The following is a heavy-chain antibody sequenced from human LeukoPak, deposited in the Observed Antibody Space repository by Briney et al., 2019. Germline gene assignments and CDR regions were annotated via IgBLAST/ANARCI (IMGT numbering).Heavy chain of an antibody. CDR2: IYYSGST. Sequence: SETLSLTCTVSGDSISSHYWSWIRQPPGKGLEWIGYIYYSGSTNYNPSLKSRVTISVDTSKNQFSLKLSSVTAADTAVYYCATHYGSGSNWIDPWGQGSLVTVSS. V-gene: IGHV4-59*08. J-gene: IGHJ5*02. D-gene: IGHD3-10*01. CDR1: GDSISSHY. CDR3: ATHYGSGSNWIDP.